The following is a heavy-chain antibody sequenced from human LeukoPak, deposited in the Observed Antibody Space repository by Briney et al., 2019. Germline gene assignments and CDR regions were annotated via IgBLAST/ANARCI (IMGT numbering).Heavy chain of an antibody. CDR2: ISSSGSTK. V-gene: IGHV3-48*03. J-gene: IGHJ6*03. D-gene: IGHD1-7*01. CDR3: ANEMESITGTTNMDV. CDR1: GFTFSSYE. Sequence: GGSLRLSCAASGFTFSSYEMNWVRQAPGKGLEWVSYISSSGSTKYYADSVKGRFTISRDNAKNSLYLQMNSLRAEDTAVYYCANEMESITGTTNMDVWGKGTTVTVSS.